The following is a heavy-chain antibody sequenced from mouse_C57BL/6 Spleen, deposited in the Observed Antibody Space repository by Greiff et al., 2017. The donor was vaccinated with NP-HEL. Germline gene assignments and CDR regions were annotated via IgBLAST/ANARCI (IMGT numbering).Heavy chain of an antibody. D-gene: IGHD2-14*01. Sequence: VKVVESGPGLVQPSQSLSITCTVSGFSLTSYGVHWVRQPPGKGLEWLGVIWSGGSTDYNAAFISRLSISKDNSKSQVFFKMNSLQADDTAIYYCAKNDRGLGAWFAYWGQGTLVTVSA. J-gene: IGHJ3*01. CDR1: GFSLTSYG. CDR3: AKNDRGLGAWFAY. V-gene: IGHV2-4*01. CDR2: IWSGGST.